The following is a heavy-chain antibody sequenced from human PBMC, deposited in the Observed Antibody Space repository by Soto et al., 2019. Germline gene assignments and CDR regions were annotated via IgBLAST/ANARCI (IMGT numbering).Heavy chain of an antibody. J-gene: IGHJ4*02. V-gene: IGHV4-4*07. Sequence: QVQLQESGPGLEKPSETLSLTCTVSGGSISGYFWSWIRQPAGKGLEWIGRIYSSGGTNYNPSLTSRVTMSVDTSNNQFSLKLSSVTAADTAVYYCARESYYFDSDGYYYFFDYWGQGTLVTVSS. CDR3: ARESYYFDSDGYYYFFDY. CDR2: IYSSGGT. CDR1: GGSISGYF. D-gene: IGHD3-22*01.